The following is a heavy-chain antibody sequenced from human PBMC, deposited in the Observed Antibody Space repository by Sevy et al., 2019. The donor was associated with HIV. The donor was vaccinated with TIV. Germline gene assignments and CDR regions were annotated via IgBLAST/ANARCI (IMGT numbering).Heavy chain of an antibody. J-gene: IGHJ4*02. V-gene: IGHV4-39*01. D-gene: IGHD6-13*01. CDR1: GGSISSSSYY. Sequence: LETLSLTCTVSGGSISSSSYYWGWIRQPPGKGLEWIGSIYYSGSTYYNPSLKSRVTISVDTSKNQFSLKLSSVTAADTAVYYCARHARGSSWARPRLTYFDYWGQGTLVTISS. CDR2: IYYSGST. CDR3: ARHARGSSWARPRLTYFDY.